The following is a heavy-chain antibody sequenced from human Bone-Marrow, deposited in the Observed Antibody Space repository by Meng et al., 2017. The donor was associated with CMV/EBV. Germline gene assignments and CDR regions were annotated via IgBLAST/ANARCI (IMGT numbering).Heavy chain of an antibody. J-gene: IGHJ6*02. CDR2: IIPIFGTA. CDR3: ARGKSLEQLGPYYYYYGMDV. CDR1: GGTFSSYA. D-gene: IGHD6-6*01. Sequence: SVKVSCKASGGTFSSYAISWVRQAPGQGLEWMGGIIPIFGTANYAQKFQGRVTITTDESTSTAYMELSSLRSEDTAVYYGARGKSLEQLGPYYYYYGMDVWGQGTTVTVSS. V-gene: IGHV1-69*05.